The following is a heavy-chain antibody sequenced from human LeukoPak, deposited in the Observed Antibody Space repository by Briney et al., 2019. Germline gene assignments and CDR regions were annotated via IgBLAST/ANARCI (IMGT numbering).Heavy chain of an antibody. D-gene: IGHD3-22*01. V-gene: IGHV4-59*01. CDR3: AREAYDSSGYYYWFDP. CDR1: GGSISSYY. CDR2: IYYSGST. J-gene: IGHJ5*02. Sequence: SETLSLTCTVSGGSISSYYWSWIRQPPGKGLEWIWYIYYSGSTNYNPSLKSRVTISVDTSKNQFPLKLSSVTAADTAVYYCAREAYDSSGYYYWFDPWGQGTLVTVSS.